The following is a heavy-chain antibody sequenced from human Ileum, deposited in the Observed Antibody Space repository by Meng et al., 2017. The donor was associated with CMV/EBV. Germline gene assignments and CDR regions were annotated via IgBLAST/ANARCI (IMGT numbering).Heavy chain of an antibody. CDR1: GFTFSDYY. J-gene: IGHJ4*02. D-gene: IGHD4-17*01. CDR2: ISNDDNTT. CDR3: ANMVTTSDY. V-gene: IGHV3-11*01. Sequence: LSCAASGFTFSDYYMSWIRQAPGKGLECVSYISNDDNTTYYADSVKGRFTISRDNGKNSLYLQMNSLRADDTAVYYCANMVTTSDYWGPGTLVTVSS.